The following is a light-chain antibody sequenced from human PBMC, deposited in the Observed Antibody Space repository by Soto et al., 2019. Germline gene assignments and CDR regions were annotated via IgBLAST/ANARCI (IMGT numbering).Light chain of an antibody. V-gene: IGKV1-5*03. CDR3: QQYNSYSPT. CDR2: KAS. J-gene: IGKJ1*01. Sequence: TWRASQSISSWLAWYQQKPGKAPKLLIYKASSLESGVPSRFSGSGSGTEFTLTISSLQPDDFATYYCQQYNSYSPTFGQGTKVDIK. CDR1: QSISSW.